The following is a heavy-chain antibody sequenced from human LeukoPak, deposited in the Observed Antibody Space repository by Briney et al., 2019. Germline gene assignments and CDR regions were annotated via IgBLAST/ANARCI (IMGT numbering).Heavy chain of an antibody. Sequence: GGSLRLSCAASGFTLSTYNMKWVRQAPRKGLKWVSSISTSSSYIYYADSVKGRFTISRDNARNSLYLQMNSLRAEDTAVYYCAKGMSYCSSTSCPSDYWGQGTLVTVSS. V-gene: IGHV3-21*01. J-gene: IGHJ4*02. CDR2: ISTSSSYI. D-gene: IGHD2-2*01. CDR1: GFTLSTYN. CDR3: AKGMSYCSSTSCPSDY.